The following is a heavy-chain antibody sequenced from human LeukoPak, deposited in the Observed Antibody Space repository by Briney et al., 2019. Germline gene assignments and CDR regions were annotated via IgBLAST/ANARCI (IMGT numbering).Heavy chain of an antibody. V-gene: IGHV4-59*01. CDR3: ARSTYYDFWSGYYRPGSFDY. CDR1: GGSMSSYY. D-gene: IGHD3-3*01. J-gene: IGHJ4*02. Sequence: SETLSLTCTVSGGSMSSYYWSWIRQPPGEGLECVGYIYYSGSTYYNPALKSRVTISVDTSKNQFSLKLSSVTTADTAVYYCARSTYYDFWSGYYRPGSFDYWGQGTLVTVSS. CDR2: IYYSGST.